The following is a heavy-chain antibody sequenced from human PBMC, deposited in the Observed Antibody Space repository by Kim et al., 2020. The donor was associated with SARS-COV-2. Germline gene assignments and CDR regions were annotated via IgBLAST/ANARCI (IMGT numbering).Heavy chain of an antibody. CDR3: ARVRRYYSDY. V-gene: IGHV4-34*01. CDR2: ST. J-gene: IGHJ4*02. Sequence: STNYNPSLKSRVTISVDTSKNQFSLKLSSVTAADTAVYYCARVRRYYSDYWGQGTLVTVSS.